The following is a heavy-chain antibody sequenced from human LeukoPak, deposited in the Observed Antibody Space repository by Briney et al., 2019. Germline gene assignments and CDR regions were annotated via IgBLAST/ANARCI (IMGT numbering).Heavy chain of an antibody. CDR1: GYSISSGYY. Sequence: PSETLSLTCTVSGYSISSGYYWGWIRQPPGKGLEWIGIFYHSGSTYYNPSLKSRVTISVDTSKNQFSLKLSSVTAADTAVYYCATRFRSERKWGMGYWGQGSLVTVSS. CDR2: FYHSGST. V-gene: IGHV4-38-2*02. D-gene: IGHD3-10*01. J-gene: IGHJ4*02. CDR3: ATRFRSERKWGMGY.